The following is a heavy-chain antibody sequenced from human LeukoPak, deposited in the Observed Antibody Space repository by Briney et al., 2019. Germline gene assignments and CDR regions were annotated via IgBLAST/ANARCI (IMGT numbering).Heavy chain of an antibody. CDR3: ARYHIMITFGGVIN. D-gene: IGHD3-16*01. J-gene: IGHJ4*02. CDR1: GFTFSSYA. Sequence: GSLRLSCAASGFTFSSYAMHWVRQAPGKGLEWVAVISYDGSNKYYADSVKGRFTISRDNSKNTLYLQMNSLRAEDTAVYYCARYHIMITFGGVINWGQGTLVTVSS. V-gene: IGHV3-30*04. CDR2: ISYDGSNK.